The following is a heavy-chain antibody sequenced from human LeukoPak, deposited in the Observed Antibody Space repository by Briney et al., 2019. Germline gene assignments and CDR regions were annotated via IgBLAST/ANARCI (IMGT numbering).Heavy chain of an antibody. D-gene: IGHD2-15*01. J-gene: IGHJ4*02. CDR2: ISYDGSNK. Sequence: GGSLRLSCAASGFTFSSYAMSWVRQAPGKGLEWVAVISYDGSNKYYADSVKGRFTISRDNSKNTLYLQTNSLRAEDTAVYYCARNGDVAAMFWYFDYWGQGTLVTVSS. CDR1: GFTFSSYA. V-gene: IGHV3-30*04. CDR3: ARNGDVAAMFWYFDY.